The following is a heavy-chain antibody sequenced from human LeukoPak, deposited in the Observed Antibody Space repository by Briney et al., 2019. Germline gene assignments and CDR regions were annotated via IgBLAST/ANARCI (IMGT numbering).Heavy chain of an antibody. V-gene: IGHV4-61*01. D-gene: IGHD3-22*01. J-gene: IGHJ3*02. CDR1: GGSVSSGSYY. CDR2: IYYSGST. CDR3: ARTYYYDSSGYPGAFDI. Sequence: SETLSLTCTVSGGSVSSGSYYWSWIRQPPAKGLEWIGYIYYSGSTNYNPSLKSRVTISVDPSKNQFSLKLSSVTAADTAVYYCARTYYYDSSGYPGAFDIWGQGTMVTVSS.